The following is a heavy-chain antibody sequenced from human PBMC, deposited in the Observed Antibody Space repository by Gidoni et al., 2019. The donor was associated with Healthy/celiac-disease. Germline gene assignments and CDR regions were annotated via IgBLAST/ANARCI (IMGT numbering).Heavy chain of an antibody. CDR1: GYTFTSYD. CDR3: ARGLTREGILRIKEHYYYYYGMDV. J-gene: IGHJ6*02. Sequence: QVQLVQSGAEVKKPGASVKVSCKASGYTFTSYDINWVRQATGQGLEWMGWMNPNSGNTGYAQKFQGRVTMTRNTSISTAYMELSSLRSEDTAVYYCARGLTREGILRIKEHYYYYYGMDVWGQGTTVTVSS. D-gene: IGHD3-3*01. V-gene: IGHV1-8*02. CDR2: MNPNSGNT.